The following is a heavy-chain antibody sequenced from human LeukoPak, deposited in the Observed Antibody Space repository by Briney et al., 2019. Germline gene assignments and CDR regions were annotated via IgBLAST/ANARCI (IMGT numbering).Heavy chain of an antibody. Sequence: GESLKISCKGSGYSFTNYWIGWVRQRPGKGLEWMGIIYPGDSDTKYSPSFQGQVTISAHKPISTAYLQWSSLKASDTAMYYCARRRGYSYGYGDFWGQGTLVTVSS. D-gene: IGHD5-18*01. CDR3: ARRRGYSYGYGDF. V-gene: IGHV5-51*01. CDR2: IYPGDSDT. J-gene: IGHJ4*02. CDR1: GYSFTNYW.